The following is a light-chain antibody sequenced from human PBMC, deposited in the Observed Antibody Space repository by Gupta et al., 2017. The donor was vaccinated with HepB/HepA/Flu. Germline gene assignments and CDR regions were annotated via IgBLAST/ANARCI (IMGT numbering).Light chain of an antibody. Sequence: DIVMTQSPISLPVTPGAPASISCRSSQSLQSNGYNYLDWYLQKPGQSPQLLIYLGSTRASGVPDRFSGSGSGTDFTLKISRVEADDVGIYYCMQTLQTPRTFGQGTKVEIK. V-gene: IGKV2-28*01. J-gene: IGKJ1*01. CDR2: LGS. CDR3: MQTLQTPRT. CDR1: QSLQSNGYNY.